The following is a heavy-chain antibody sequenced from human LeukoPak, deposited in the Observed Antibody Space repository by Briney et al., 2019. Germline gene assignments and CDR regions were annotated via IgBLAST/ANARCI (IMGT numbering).Heavy chain of an antibody. J-gene: IGHJ4*02. CDR3: AKDGKTRNWNYFQAKPVY. Sequence: GGSLRLSCAASGFTFSSYAMSWVRQAPGKGLEWVSTISGSGGRTYYADSVKGRFTISRDNSKNTLYLQMNSLRAEDTAVYYCAKDGKTRNWNYFQAKPVYWGQGTLVTVSS. CDR1: GFTFSSYA. D-gene: IGHD1-7*01. V-gene: IGHV3-23*01. CDR2: ISGSGGRT.